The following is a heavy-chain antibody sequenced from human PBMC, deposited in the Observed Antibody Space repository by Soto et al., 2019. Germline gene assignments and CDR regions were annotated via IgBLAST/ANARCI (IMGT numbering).Heavy chain of an antibody. V-gene: IGHV3-23*01. CDR3: AKRDIAARLYYYYYGMDV. CDR2: ISGSGGST. CDR1: GFTFRSYA. Sequence: GSLRRSFAACGFTFRSYAMSWVRQAPGNGLEWVSAISGSGGSTYYADSVKGRFTISRDNSKNTLYLQMNSLRAEDTAVYYCAKRDIAARLYYYYYGMDVWGQGTTVTVSS. D-gene: IGHD6-6*01. J-gene: IGHJ6*02.